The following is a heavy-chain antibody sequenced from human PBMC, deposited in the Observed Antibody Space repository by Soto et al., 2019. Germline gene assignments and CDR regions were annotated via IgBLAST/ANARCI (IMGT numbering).Heavy chain of an antibody. Sequence: GGSLGLSCAASGVTFSGYWMSWVRQAPGKGLEWVANIKQDGSEKWYVDSVKGRFTISRDNAKNSLYLQMNSLRAEDTAVYYCARGDYYDTSGPFSDAFDIWGQGTMVTVSS. V-gene: IGHV3-7*04. D-gene: IGHD3-22*01. CDR1: GVTFSGYW. CDR3: ARGDYYDTSGPFSDAFDI. J-gene: IGHJ3*02. CDR2: IKQDGSEK.